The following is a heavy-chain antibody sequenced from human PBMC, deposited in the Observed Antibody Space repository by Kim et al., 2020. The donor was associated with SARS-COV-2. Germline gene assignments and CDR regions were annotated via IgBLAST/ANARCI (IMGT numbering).Heavy chain of an antibody. Sequence: DAVKGRFTISRHNSKNTLYLQMNSLRAEDTAVYYCAREIVGATKTNWFDPWGQGTLVTVSS. CDR3: AREIVGATKTNWFDP. V-gene: IGHV3-53*04. D-gene: IGHD1-26*01. J-gene: IGHJ5*02.